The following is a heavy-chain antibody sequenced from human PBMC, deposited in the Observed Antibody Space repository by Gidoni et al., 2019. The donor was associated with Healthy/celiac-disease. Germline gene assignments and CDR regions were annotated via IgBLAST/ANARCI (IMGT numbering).Heavy chain of an antibody. CDR2: IYYSGST. J-gene: IGHJ4*02. D-gene: IGHD2-2*01. V-gene: IGHV4-39*01. CDR3: ARHPLRPAAPSGDY. Sequence: SGGSISSSSYYWGWIRQPPGKGLEWIGSIYYSGSTYYNPSHKSRVTISVYTSKNQFSLKLRPVTAADTAVYYCARHPLRPAAPSGDYWGQGTLVTVSS. CDR1: GGSISSSSYY.